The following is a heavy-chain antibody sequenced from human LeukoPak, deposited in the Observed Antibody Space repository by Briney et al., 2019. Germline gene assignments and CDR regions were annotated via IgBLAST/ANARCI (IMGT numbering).Heavy chain of an antibody. CDR2: IIDVGGT. V-gene: IGHV3-53*01. CDR1: GFTVSSNY. CDR3: AKDYCRGGNCPLPFFDS. J-gene: IGHJ4*02. Sequence: GGSLRLSCAASGFTVSSNYMSWVRQAPGEGLEWVSGIIDVGGTYYADSVKGRFTISRDSSKNTLYLQMNSLRAEDTATYYCAKDYCRGGNCPLPFFDSWGQGTLVTVSS. D-gene: IGHD2-15*01.